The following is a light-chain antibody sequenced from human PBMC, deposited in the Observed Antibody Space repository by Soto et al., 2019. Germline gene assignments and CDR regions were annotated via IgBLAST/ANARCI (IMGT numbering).Light chain of an antibody. CDR1: QSVSNY. Sequence: IQMTQSPSSLSASVGDKVTITCRSGQSVSNYVNWYQHKPGKPPNLLIYVASSLQSGVPSRFSDSGSRTDFTLTISSLQPEDVATYYCQQGSTYPTFGGGTKVEIK. V-gene: IGKV1-39*01. J-gene: IGKJ4*01. CDR2: VAS. CDR3: QQGSTYPT.